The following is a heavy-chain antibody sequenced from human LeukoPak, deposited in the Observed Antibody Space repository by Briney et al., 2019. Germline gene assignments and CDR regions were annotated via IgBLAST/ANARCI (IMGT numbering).Heavy chain of an antibody. Sequence: GGSLRLSCAASGFTFSDYYKSWIRQAPGKGLEWVSYISSSGSTIYYADSVKGRFTISRDNAKNSLYLQMNSLRAEDTAVYYCARYIVVVPAAIPGSGWFDPWGQGTLVTVSS. V-gene: IGHV3-11*01. CDR1: GFTFSDYY. CDR3: ARYIVVVPAAIPGSGWFDP. D-gene: IGHD2-2*02. CDR2: ISSSGSTI. J-gene: IGHJ5*02.